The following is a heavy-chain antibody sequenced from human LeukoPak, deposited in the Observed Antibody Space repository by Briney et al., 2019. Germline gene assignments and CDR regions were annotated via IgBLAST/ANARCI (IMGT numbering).Heavy chain of an antibody. CDR2: IYESGTT. Sequence: SETLSLTCAVYGESLNSYYWSWVRQPPGEGQEWIGEIYESGTTKYNPSLKSRVAISMVPSKQQFSLRLSSVTAADTAVYYCARGAWATRLASWGLGTPVIVSS. V-gene: IGHV4-34*01. D-gene: IGHD2-15*01. CDR1: GESLNSYY. J-gene: IGHJ4*02. CDR3: ARGAWATRLAS.